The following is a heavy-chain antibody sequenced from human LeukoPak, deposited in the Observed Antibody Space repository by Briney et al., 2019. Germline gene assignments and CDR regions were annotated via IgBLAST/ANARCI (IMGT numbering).Heavy chain of an antibody. CDR1: GFTFSSNW. V-gene: IGHV3-7*04. CDR3: ARAVGSSWPQTPLEN. J-gene: IGHJ4*02. D-gene: IGHD6-13*01. Sequence: PGGSLRLSCAASGFTFSSNWMSWVRQAPGKGLEWVANIKQDGSEKYYVDSVKGRFTISRDNAKNSLYLQMNSLRAEDTAVYYRARAVGSSWPQTPLENWGQGTLVTVSS. CDR2: IKQDGSEK.